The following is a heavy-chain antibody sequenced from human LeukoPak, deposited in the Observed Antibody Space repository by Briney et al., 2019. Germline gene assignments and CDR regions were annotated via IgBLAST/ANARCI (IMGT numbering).Heavy chain of an antibody. V-gene: IGHV4-59*08. CDR1: GDSISGYY. Sequence: SEALSLTCTVSGDSISGYYWSWIRQPPGKQLEWIGHIYYSGSTTYNSSLQSRVTISVDTSKSQFSLRLSSVTAADTALYYCARFGYYHGGYYFDYWGQGTLVSVSS. CDR2: IYYSGST. J-gene: IGHJ4*02. CDR3: ARFGYYHGGYYFDY. D-gene: IGHD3-3*01.